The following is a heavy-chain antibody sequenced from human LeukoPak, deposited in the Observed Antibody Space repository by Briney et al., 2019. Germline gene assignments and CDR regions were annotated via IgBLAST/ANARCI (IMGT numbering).Heavy chain of an antibody. Sequence: PSETLSLTCTVSGGSISSYYWSWIRQPPGKGLEWIAYIHYSGSTNYNPSLKSRVTISVDTSKIQFSLKLSSVTAADTAVYYCARGTMMVGPWGQGTLVIVSS. CDR1: GGSISSYY. J-gene: IGHJ5*02. V-gene: IGHV4-59*01. D-gene: IGHD3-22*01. CDR3: ARGTMMVGP. CDR2: IHYSGST.